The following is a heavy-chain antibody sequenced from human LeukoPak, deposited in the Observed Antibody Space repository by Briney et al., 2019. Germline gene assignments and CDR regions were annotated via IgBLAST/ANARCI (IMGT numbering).Heavy chain of an antibody. V-gene: IGHV4-28*01. CDR3: ARTPAEEWSDY. CDR2: IYYSGST. D-gene: IGHD3-3*01. J-gene: IGHJ4*02. Sequence: PSETLSLTCAVSGSSVSSSNWWGWIRQPPGKGLEWIGYIYYSGSTYYNPSLKSRVTMSVDTSKNQFSLKLSSVTAADTAVYYCARTPAEEWSDYWGQGTLVTVSS. CDR1: GSSVSSSNW.